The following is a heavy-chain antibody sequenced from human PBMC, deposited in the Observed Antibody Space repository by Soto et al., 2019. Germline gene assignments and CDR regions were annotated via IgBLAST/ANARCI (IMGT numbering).Heavy chain of an antibody. J-gene: IGHJ6*03. CDR2: IYYRGST. D-gene: IGHD6-6*01. Sequence: QVQLQESGPGLVKPSQTLSLTCTVSGGSISSGGYYWSWSLQHPGKGLEWIGYIYYRGSTYYNPFLQSRVNISVDTSKNQFSLKLVSVTAADTAVDYCASCRWAARPGNYYYMDVWGKGTTVTVSS. V-gene: IGHV4-31*03. CDR3: ASCRWAARPGNYYYMDV. CDR1: GGSISSGGYY.